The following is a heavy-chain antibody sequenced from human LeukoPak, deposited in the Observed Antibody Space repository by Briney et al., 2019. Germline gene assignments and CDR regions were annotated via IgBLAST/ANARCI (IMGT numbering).Heavy chain of an antibody. V-gene: IGHV5-51*01. CDR1: GYSFTGYW. D-gene: IGHD6-13*01. CDR2: IYPGDSDS. J-gene: IGHJ3*02. CDR3: AKTLAGAFDI. Sequence: GESLKISCKGSGYSFTGYWIGWVRQMPGKGLEWMGIIYPGDSDSRYSPSFQGQVTISADKSITTAYLQWSSLKASDSAMYYCAKTLAGAFDIWGQGTMVTVSS.